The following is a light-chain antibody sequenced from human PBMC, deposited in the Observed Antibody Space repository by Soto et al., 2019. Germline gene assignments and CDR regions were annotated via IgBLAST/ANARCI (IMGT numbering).Light chain of an antibody. CDR2: IAS. V-gene: IGKV1-9*01. CDR1: QGISNY. CDR3: QHYGGMWT. Sequence: IQLTQSPSSLSASIGDRVTITCRASQGISNYLAWYQQKPGKAPKLLIYIASTLQGGVPSRFSGSGSGTDFSLTISSLQPEDVATYYCQHYGGMWTFGQGTNVDIK. J-gene: IGKJ1*01.